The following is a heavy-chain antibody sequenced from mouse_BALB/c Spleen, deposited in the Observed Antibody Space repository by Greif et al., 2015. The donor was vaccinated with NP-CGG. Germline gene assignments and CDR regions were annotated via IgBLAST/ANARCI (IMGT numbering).Heavy chain of an antibody. CDR2: ISSGGSYT. D-gene: IGHD2-3*01. CDR1: GFTFSSYT. Sequence: EVKLMESGGGLVKPGGSLKLSCAASGFTFSSYTMSWVRQTPEKRLEWVATISSGGSYTYYPDSVKGRFTISRDNAKNTLYLQMSSLKSEDTAMYYCTREGDGYYGYFDYWGQGTTLTVSS. V-gene: IGHV5-6-4*01. CDR3: TREGDGYYGYFDY. J-gene: IGHJ2*01.